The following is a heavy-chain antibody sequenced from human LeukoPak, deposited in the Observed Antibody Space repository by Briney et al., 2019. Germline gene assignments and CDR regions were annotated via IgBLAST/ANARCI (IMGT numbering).Heavy chain of an antibody. CDR3: ARAYGSGSYYMDV. CDR2: INPNSGGT. D-gene: IGHD3-10*01. Sequence: ASVKVSCKASGYTFTGYYMHWVRQAPGQGLEWMGWINPNSGGTNYAQKFQGRVTITRSTSISTAYMELSSLRSEDTAVYYCARAYGSGSYYMDVWGKGTTVTVSS. V-gene: IGHV1-2*02. J-gene: IGHJ6*03. CDR1: GYTFTGYY.